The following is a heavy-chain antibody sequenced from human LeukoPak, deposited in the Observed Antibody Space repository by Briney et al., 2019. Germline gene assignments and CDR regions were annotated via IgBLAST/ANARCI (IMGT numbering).Heavy chain of an antibody. J-gene: IGHJ5*02. Sequence: SVKVSCKASGGTFSSYAISWVRQAPGQGLEWMGGIIPIFGTANYAQKFQGRVTITADESTSTAYMELSSLRSEDTAVYYCAREVSHIVATILNWFDPWGQGTLVTVSS. CDR2: IIPIFGTA. CDR3: AREVSHIVATILNWFDP. CDR1: GGTFSSYA. V-gene: IGHV1-69*13. D-gene: IGHD5-12*01.